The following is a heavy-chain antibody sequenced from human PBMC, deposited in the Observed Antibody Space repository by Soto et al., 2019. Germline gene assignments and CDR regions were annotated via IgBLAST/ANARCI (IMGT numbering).Heavy chain of an antibody. CDR1: GFTFSMYW. D-gene: IGHD2-2*01. V-gene: IGHV3-74*01. J-gene: IGHJ4*02. CDR2: INDDGIST. Sequence: HPGGSLRLSCAASGFTFSMYWMHWVRQVPGKGPEWVSRINDDGISTNYADSVKGRFTISKDNAKNTLYLQMNALRVEDTAVYYCAKVVPNPVPLSALDYWGQGALVTVSS. CDR3: AKVVPNPVPLSALDY.